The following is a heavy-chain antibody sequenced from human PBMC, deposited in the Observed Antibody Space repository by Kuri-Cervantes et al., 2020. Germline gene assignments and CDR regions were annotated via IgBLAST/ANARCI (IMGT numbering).Heavy chain of an antibody. Sequence: SGPTLVKPTETPTLPCTFSGFPLSTSGVGVGWIRQPPGKALEFLALIYRDDDKRYSPSLKISLTINNDTTKNQVVLTRTNIDPVDTATYSCAHVPEQTRIVVVSFDDWGQGTPVTVSS. J-gene: IGHJ4*02. CDR2: IYRDDDK. V-gene: IGHV2-5*02. D-gene: IGHD3-22*01. CDR3: AHVPEQTRIVVVSFDD. CDR1: GFPLSTSGVG.